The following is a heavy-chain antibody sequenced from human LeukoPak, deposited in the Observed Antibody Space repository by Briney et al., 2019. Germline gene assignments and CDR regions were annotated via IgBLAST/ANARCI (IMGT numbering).Heavy chain of an antibody. CDR2: VRSKANNYAT. Sequence: GGSLRLSCAASGFILSSYEMNWVSQASGKGLEWVGRVRSKANNYATTYAAPVEGRFTISRDESKNTAYLQMNSLITEDTIVYYCTKPTKGYWGQGTLVTVSS. J-gene: IGHJ4*02. V-gene: IGHV3-73*01. CDR1: GFILSSYE. CDR3: TKPTKGY.